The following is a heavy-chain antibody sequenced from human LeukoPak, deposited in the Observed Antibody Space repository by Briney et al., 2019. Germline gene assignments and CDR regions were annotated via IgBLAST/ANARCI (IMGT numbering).Heavy chain of an antibody. V-gene: IGHV4-39*07. CDR3: ARDAWGWRDAFDI. CDR2: IYYSGST. CDR1: GGSISSSSYY. J-gene: IGHJ3*02. Sequence: LETLSLTCTVSGGSISSSSYYWGWIRQPPGKGLEWIGSIYYSGSTYYNPSLKSRVTISVDTSKNQFSLKLSSVTAADTAVYYCARDAWGWRDAFDIWGQGTMVTVSS. D-gene: IGHD3-16*01.